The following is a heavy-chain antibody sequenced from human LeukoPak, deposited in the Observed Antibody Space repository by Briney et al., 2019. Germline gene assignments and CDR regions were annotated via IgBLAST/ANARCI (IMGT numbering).Heavy chain of an antibody. J-gene: IGHJ4*02. CDR2: ITGSGGST. D-gene: IGHD3-3*01. Sequence: PGGSLRLSCAASGFTFSSYSLNWVRQAQGKGLEWVSGITGSGGSTYYADSVKGRFTISRDNSKNTLYLQMNSLRAEDTAIYYCARDERLLSFLKWGQGTLVTVSS. V-gene: IGHV3-23*01. CDR1: GFTFSSYS. CDR3: ARDERLLSFLK.